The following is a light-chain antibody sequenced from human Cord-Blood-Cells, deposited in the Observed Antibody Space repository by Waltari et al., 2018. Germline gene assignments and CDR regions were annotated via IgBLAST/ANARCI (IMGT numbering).Light chain of an antibody. CDR3: SSYTSSSTLVV. CDR1: SSDVGGYNY. CDR2: DVS. V-gene: IGLV2-14*01. J-gene: IGLJ2*01. Sequence: QSALTQPASVSGSPGQSITISCTGTSSDVGGYNYVSWYQQHPGKAPRLMIYDVSNRPAGVSERFPGSKSGNTASLTISGLQAEDEADYYCSSYTSSSTLVVFGGGTKLTVL.